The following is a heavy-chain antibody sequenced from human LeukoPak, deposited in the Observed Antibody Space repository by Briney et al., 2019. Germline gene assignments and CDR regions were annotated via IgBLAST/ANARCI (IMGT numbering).Heavy chain of an antibody. CDR3: ARDFWSGYSISFDY. Sequence: PSETLSLTCTVSGGSISSSSYYWGWIRQPPGKGLEWIGSIYYSGGTYYNPSLKSRVTMSVDTSKNQFSLKLSSVTAADTAVYYCARDFWSGYSISFDYWGQGTLVTVSS. D-gene: IGHD3-3*01. J-gene: IGHJ4*02. CDR2: IYYSGGT. V-gene: IGHV4-39*07. CDR1: GGSISSSSYY.